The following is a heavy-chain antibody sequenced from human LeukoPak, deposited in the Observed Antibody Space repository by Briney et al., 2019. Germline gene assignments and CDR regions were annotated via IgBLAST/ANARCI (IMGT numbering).Heavy chain of an antibody. V-gene: IGHV4-59*01. J-gene: IGHJ4*02. CDR3: ARADPISGTYSPYAY. CDR2: MFDSVNT. D-gene: IGHD1-26*01. Sequence: KPSETLCLTCTVSGGSISSYSRSWIRQPPGKGLEWIGYMFDSVNTNYNPTLKSPVTISVATSKNQFTLKLNSVTAADTAVYYCARADPISGTYSPYAYWGQGTLVTVSS. CDR1: GGSISSYS.